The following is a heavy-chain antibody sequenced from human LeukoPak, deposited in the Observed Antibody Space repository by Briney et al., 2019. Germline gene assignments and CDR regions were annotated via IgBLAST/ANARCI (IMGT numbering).Heavy chain of an antibody. V-gene: IGHV3-33*01. CDR2: IWSDGSNK. CDR1: GFTFSSYT. Sequence: GGSLRLSCAASGFTFSSYTTHWVRQAPGKGLEWVALIWSDGSNKYYADSVKGRFTISRDNSHNTLYLQMNSLRAEDTAVYYCARDRGYSYAHPLDYWGQGTLVTVSS. J-gene: IGHJ4*02. CDR3: ARDRGYSYAHPLDY. D-gene: IGHD5-18*01.